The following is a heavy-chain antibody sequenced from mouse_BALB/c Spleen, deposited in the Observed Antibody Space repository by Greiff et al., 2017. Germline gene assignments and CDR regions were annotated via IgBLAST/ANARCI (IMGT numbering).Heavy chain of an antibody. D-gene: IGHD2-3*01. CDR3: ARGGYSWFAY. V-gene: IGHV3-6*02. J-gene: IGHJ3*01. Sequence: DVQLQESGPGLVKPSQSLSLTCSVTGYSITSGYYWNWIRQFPGNKLEWMGYISYDGSNNYNPSLKNRISITRDTSKNQFFLKLNSVTTEDTATYYCARGGYSWFAYWGQGTLVTVSA. CDR1: GYSITSGYY. CDR2: ISYDGSN.